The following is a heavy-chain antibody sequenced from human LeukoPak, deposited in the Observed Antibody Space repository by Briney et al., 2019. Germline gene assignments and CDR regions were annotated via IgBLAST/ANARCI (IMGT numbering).Heavy chain of an antibody. CDR3: ARGYGPGY. V-gene: IGHV4-4*02. CDR2: IDHRGNT. J-gene: IGHJ4*02. D-gene: IGHD4-17*01. Sequence: SETLSLTCAVSGDSISSTNWWNWVRQPPGKGLEWIGEIDHRGNTNYNPSLKSRVSISADKSKNQLSLKLTSVTAADTAVYYCARGYGPGYWGQGILVTVSA. CDR1: GDSISSTNW.